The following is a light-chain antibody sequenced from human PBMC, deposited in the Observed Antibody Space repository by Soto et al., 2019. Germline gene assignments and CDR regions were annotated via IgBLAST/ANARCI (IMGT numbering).Light chain of an antibody. J-gene: IGKJ4*01. CDR3: QQRSTWPGIT. CDR1: QSVSNY. Sequence: EIVLTQSPATLSLSPGERATLSCRTSQSVSNYLAWYQEKPGQAPRLLIYGASNRATGIPARFSGSGSGTDFTLTISSLEPEAFASYYCQQRSTWPGITFGGGTKVQIK. CDR2: GAS. V-gene: IGKV3-11*01.